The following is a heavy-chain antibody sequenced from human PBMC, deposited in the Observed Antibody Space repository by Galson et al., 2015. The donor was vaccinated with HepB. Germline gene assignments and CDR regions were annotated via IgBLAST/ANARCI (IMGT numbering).Heavy chain of an antibody. D-gene: IGHD2/OR15-2a*01. Sequence: SVKVSCKASGYRFTTYGIGWVRQAPGQGLEWMGWINGYNGDTDYAQKFQDRITLTTDTSTTTAYMELRTRRSDDTAVYYCTREVPTSAGGDWGQGPLVAVAA. CDR1: GYRFTTYG. CDR2: INGYNGDT. V-gene: IGHV1-18*01. CDR3: TREVPTSAGGD. J-gene: IGHJ1*01.